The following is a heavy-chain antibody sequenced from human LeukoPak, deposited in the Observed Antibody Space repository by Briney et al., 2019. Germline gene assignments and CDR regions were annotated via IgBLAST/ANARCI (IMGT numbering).Heavy chain of an antibody. CDR2: IRPDASDT. V-gene: IGHV3-7*03. Sequence: GGSLRLSCAASGFTFRNNWMNWIRQTPGKGLEWVANIRPDASDTGYVDSVKGRFTISRDNAKNSLSLQMNSLRVEDTAVYYCASGNDFDYWGQGTLVTVSS. CDR1: GFTFRNNW. D-gene: IGHD1-1*01. J-gene: IGHJ4*02. CDR3: ASGNDFDY.